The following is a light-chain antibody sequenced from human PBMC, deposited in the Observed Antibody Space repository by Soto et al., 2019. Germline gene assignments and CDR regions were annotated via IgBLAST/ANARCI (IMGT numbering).Light chain of an antibody. J-gene: IGLJ1*01. Sequence: VLTQPASVSGSPGQSITISCTGTNSDIGSYSHVAWYQQFPGKTPKLIIYEVSYRPSGASHRFSASKSGNTASLTISGLQADDEADYYCISYTGSSTSYVFGTGTKVTVL. CDR1: NSDIGSYSH. CDR2: EVS. V-gene: IGLV2-14*01. CDR3: ISYTGSSTSYV.